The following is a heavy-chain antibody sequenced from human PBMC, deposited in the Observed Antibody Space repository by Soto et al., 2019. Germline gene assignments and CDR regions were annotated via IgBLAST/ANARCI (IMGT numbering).Heavy chain of an antibody. Sequence: EVQLVESGGGLVQPGGSLRLSCAASGFTFSNYWMSWVRQAPGKGLEWVANIKKDETEEYYVDSVKGRFTISRDNAKNSLFLTMNSLRAEDTAVYYCGAYCSSISCNPFHGYSWGQGTLVTVSS. D-gene: IGHD2-2*01. J-gene: IGHJ4*02. CDR3: GAYCSSISCNPFHGYS. CDR1: GFTFSNYW. CDR2: IKKDETEE. V-gene: IGHV3-7*03.